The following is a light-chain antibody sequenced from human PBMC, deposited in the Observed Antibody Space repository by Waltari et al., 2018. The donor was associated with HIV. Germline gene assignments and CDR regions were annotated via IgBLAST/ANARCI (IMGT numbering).Light chain of an antibody. J-gene: IGLJ3*02. CDR2: STD. CDR3: VVYLSSGSWV. V-gene: IGLV8-61*01. Sequence: QTVVTQEPSFAVSPGGTVTPPCGFRSCSVSPNYYPHWYKQIPGQAPRTLIYSTDIRSSGAPARFSCSILGNKAALTITGAQAEDEADYYCVVYLSSGSWVFGGGTKVTVL. CDR1: SCSVSPNYY.